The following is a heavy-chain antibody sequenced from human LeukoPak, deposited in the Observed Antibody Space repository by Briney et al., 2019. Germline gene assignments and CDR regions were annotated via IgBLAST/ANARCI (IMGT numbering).Heavy chain of an antibody. Sequence: ASVKVACKASGYTFTSYGISWERQAPGQELEWMGWISAYNGNTNYTQKLQGRVTMTTDTSTSTAYMELRSLRSDDPAVYYCAREKDGTVTTFDCWGQGTLVTVSS. J-gene: IGHJ4*02. CDR1: GYTFTSYG. D-gene: IGHD4-17*01. V-gene: IGHV1-18*01. CDR3: AREKDGTVTTFDC. CDR2: ISAYNGNT.